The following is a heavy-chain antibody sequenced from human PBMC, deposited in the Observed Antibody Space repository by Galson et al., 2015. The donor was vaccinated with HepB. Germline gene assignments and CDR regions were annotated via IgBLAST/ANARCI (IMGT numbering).Heavy chain of an antibody. CDR3: ARDRKAGTTIWYDAFDI. J-gene: IGHJ3*02. CDR1: GYTFTSYG. CDR2: ISAYNGNT. Sequence: QSGAEVKKPGESLKISCKASGYTFTSYGISWVRQAPGQGLEWMGWISAYNGNTNYAQKLQGRVTMTTDTSTSTAYMELRSLRSDDTAVYYCARDRKAGTTIWYDAFDIWGQGTMVTVSS. D-gene: IGHD1-7*01. V-gene: IGHV1-18*01.